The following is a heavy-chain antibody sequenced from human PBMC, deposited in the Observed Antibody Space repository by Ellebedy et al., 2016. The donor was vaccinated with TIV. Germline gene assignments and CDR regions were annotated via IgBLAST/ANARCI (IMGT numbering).Heavy chain of an antibody. CDR3: ARASFYDVDLSGWYFDI. CDR2: ISSAGST. Sequence: GGSLRLSCATSGFTVSTNYMNWVRQAPGKGLEWVSIISSAGSTYYADSVKGRFPISKDNSKNTLNLQMTSLRAEDTAVYYCARASFYDVDLSGWYFDIWGRGTLVTVSS. CDR1: GFTVSTNY. V-gene: IGHV3-66*01. D-gene: IGHD3-10*02. J-gene: IGHJ2*01.